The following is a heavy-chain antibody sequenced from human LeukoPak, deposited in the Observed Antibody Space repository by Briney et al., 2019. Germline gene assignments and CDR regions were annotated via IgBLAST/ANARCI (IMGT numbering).Heavy chain of an antibody. J-gene: IGHJ5*02. V-gene: IGHV4-4*07. CDR1: GGSISSYY. CDR2: IYTSGST. CDR3: ARDRSRYCSGGSCYMLDT. Sequence: SETLSLTCTVSGGSISSYYWSWIRQPAGKGLEWIGRIYTSGSTNYNPSLKSRVTMSVDTSKNQFSPKLSSVTAADTAVYYCARDRSRYCSGGSCYMLDTWGQGTLVTVSS. D-gene: IGHD2-15*01.